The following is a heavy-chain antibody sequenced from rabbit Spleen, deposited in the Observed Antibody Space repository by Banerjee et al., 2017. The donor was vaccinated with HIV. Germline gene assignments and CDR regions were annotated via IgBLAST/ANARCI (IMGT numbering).Heavy chain of an antibody. CDR1: GVSFSDKDV. CDR3: ARAWTGDDSLSL. Sequence: EQLEESGGGLVKPEGSLTLTCKASGVSFSDKDVMCWVRQAPGKGLEWIGCIYGGSSGNTYYATWAKGRFTISKTSSTTVTLQMTSLTAADTANYFCARAWTGDDSLSLWGPGTLVTVS. J-gene: IGHJ6*01. V-gene: IGHV1S45*01. D-gene: IGHD2-1*01. CDR2: IYGGSSGNT.